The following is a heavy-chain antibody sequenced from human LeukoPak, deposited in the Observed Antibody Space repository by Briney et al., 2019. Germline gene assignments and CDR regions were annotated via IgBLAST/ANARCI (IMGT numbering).Heavy chain of an antibody. CDR1: GYTFTGYY. CDR3: ARELLPLLNLGYCSSTSCYGNWFDP. J-gene: IGHJ5*02. D-gene: IGHD2-2*01. Sequence: GASVKVSCKASGYTFTGYYMHWVRQAPGQGLEWMGWINPNSGGTNYAQKFQGRVTMTRDTSISTAYMELSRLRSDDTAVYYCARELLPLLNLGYCSSTSCYGNWFDPWGQGTLVTVSP. V-gene: IGHV1-2*02. CDR2: INPNSGGT.